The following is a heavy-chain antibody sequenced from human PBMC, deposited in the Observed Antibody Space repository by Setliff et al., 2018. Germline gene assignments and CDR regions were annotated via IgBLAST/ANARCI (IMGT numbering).Heavy chain of an antibody. CDR3: AKHRSYFDY. J-gene: IGHJ4*02. CDR2: IYHSGST. CDR1: GYSVSNDYF. V-gene: IGHV4-38-2*02. Sequence: SETLSLTCTVSGYSVSNDYFWGWIRQPPGKGLEWIGSIYHSGSTSYYPSLKSRVTISVDTSKNQFSLNLSSVTAADTAVYYCAKHRSYFDYWGQGTLVTVST.